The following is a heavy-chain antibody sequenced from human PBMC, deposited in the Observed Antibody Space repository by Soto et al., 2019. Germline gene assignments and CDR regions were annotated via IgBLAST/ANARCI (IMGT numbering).Heavy chain of an antibody. Sequence: PSQPLSLTCAISGDSVSSNSATWNWIRQSPSRDLERLGRTYYRSKLYNDYAVSVKSRITINPDTSKNQFSLQLNSVTPEDTAVYYCARGLSGVLLTWGQGTLVTVSS. CDR3: ARGLSGVLLT. J-gene: IGHJ5*02. D-gene: IGHD3-3*01. V-gene: IGHV6-1*01. CDR2: TYYRSKLYN. CDR1: GDSVSSNSAT.